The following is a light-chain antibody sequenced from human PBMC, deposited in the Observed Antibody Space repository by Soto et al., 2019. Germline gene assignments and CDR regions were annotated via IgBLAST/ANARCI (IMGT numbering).Light chain of an antibody. CDR3: CSYTTSSTYV. CDR1: SSDVGAYNY. J-gene: IGLJ1*01. Sequence: QSVLTQPASVSGSPGQSITISCTGTSSDVGAYNYVSWFQQHPGKAPKLMIYDVSNRPSGVSNRFSGSKSGNTASLTISGLQAGDEADYYCCSYTTSSTYVFGIGTKVTVL. V-gene: IGLV2-14*01. CDR2: DVS.